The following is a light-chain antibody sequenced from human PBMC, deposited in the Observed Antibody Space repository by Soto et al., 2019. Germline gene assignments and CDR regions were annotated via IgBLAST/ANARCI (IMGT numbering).Light chain of an antibody. CDR2: GAS. Sequence: EIVMTQPPATLSVSPGERATLSCRASQSVSSNLAWYQQKPGQAPRLLIYGASTRATGIPARFSGSGSGTEFTLTISSLQSEDFAVYYCQQYNNWPPRTFGQGTKVDIK. V-gene: IGKV3-15*01. J-gene: IGKJ1*01. CDR3: QQYNNWPPRT. CDR1: QSVSSN.